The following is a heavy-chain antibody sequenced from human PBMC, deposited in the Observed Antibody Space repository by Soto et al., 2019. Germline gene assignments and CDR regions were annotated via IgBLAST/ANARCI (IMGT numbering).Heavy chain of an antibody. J-gene: IGHJ4*02. CDR2: ISSYNGNT. CDR3: ARSLLVGYGLEGESD. CDR1: GYTFTSYG. Sequence: QVQLVQSGAEVKKPGASVKVSCKASGYTFTSYGISWVRQAPGQGLEGMGWISSYNGNTNCAQKPQGRVTMTTDTSTSTAYMELRSLRSDDTAVYYCARSLLVGYGLEGESDWGQGTLVTVSS. D-gene: IGHD5-18*01. V-gene: IGHV1-18*01.